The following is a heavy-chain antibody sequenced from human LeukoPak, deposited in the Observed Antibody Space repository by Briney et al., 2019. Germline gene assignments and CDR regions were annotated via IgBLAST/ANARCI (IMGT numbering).Heavy chain of an antibody. D-gene: IGHD3-3*01. CDR3: ARAIGSLREDFWSGKYAFDI. Sequence: PSQTLSLTCTVSGGSISSGNYYWTWIRQPAGKGLEWIGRIYTSGSTNYNPSLKSRVAISVDTSKNQFSLKLSSVTAADTAVYYCARAIGSLREDFWSGKYAFDIWGQGTMVTVSS. J-gene: IGHJ3*02. CDR2: IYTSGST. CDR1: GGSISSGNYY. V-gene: IGHV4-61*02.